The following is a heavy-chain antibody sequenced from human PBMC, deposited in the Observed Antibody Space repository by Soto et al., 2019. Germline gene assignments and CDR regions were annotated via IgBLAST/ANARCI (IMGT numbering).Heavy chain of an antibody. CDR2: IIPIFGTA. V-gene: IGHV1-69*01. CDR3: ARDKYCSGGSCYGGYYYGMDV. CDR1: GGTFSSYA. Sequence: QVQLVQSGAEVQKPGSSVKVSCKASGGTFSSYAISWVRQAPGQGLEWMGGIIPIFGTANYAQKFQGRVTITADESTSTAYMELSSLRSEDTAVYYCARDKYCSGGSCYGGYYYGMDVWGQGTTVTVSS. D-gene: IGHD2-15*01. J-gene: IGHJ6*02.